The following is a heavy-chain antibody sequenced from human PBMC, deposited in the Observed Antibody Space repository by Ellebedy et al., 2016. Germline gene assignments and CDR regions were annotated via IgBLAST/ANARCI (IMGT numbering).Heavy chain of an antibody. CDR2: ITWNSDSI. Sequence: SLKISXAASGFTFDDYAMHWVRQPPGKGLEWVSGITWNSDSIAYADSVKGRFTISRDNAKNSLYLQMNSLRAEDTALYYCARARGWYYYYYMDVWGKGTTVTVSS. CDR1: GFTFDDYA. D-gene: IGHD6-19*01. J-gene: IGHJ6*03. V-gene: IGHV3-9*01. CDR3: ARARGWYYYYYMDV.